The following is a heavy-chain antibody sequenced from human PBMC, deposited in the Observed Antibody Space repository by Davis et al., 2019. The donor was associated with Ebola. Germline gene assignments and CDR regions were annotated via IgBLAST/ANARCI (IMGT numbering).Heavy chain of an antibody. D-gene: IGHD3-3*01. CDR2: IIPILGIA. Sequence: AASVKVSCKASGGTFSSYTISWVRQAPGQGLEWMGRIIPILGIANYAQKFQGRVTITADKSTSTAYMELSSLRSEDTAVYYCARDSLETIFGAEGWFDPWGQGTLVTVSS. V-gene: IGHV1-69*04. CDR1: GGTFSSYT. J-gene: IGHJ5*02. CDR3: ARDSLETIFGAEGWFDP.